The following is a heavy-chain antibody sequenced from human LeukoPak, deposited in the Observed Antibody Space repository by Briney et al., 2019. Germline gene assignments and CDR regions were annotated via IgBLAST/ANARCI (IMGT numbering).Heavy chain of an antibody. CDR1: GGSISSSSYC. V-gene: IGHV4-39*07. J-gene: IGHJ5*02. CDR3: ARESGRRWFDP. CDR2: IYYSGST. D-gene: IGHD5-12*01. Sequence: SETLSLTCTVSGGSISSSSYCWGWIRQPPGKGLEWIGSIYYSGSTYYNPSLKSRVTISVDTSKNQFSLKLSSVTAADTAVYYCARESGRRWFDPWGQGTLVTVSS.